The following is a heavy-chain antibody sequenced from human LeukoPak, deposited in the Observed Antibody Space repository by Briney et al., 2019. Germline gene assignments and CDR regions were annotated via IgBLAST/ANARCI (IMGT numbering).Heavy chain of an antibody. CDR2: IKPDGNEK. CDR1: GFTFSSYW. J-gene: IGHJ4*02. D-gene: IGHD1-20*01. Sequence: GGSLRLSCAASGFTFSSYWMSWVHQAPGRGPEWLANIKPDGNEKYYVDSVRGRFTISRDNAQHSLYLHMNSLRVEDTAIYYCARGDNWAFDYWGQGTLVTVSS. V-gene: IGHV3-7*05. CDR3: ARGDNWAFDY.